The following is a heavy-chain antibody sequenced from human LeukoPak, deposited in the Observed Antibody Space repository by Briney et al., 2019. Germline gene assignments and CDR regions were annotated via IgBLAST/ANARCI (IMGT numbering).Heavy chain of an antibody. Sequence: SETLSLTCTVSGGSISSYYWSWIRQPAGKGLEWIGRIYTSGSTNYNPSLKSRVTMSVDTSKNQLSLKLSSVTAADTAVYYCARGSYYYDSSGHYYDYWGQGTLVTVSS. J-gene: IGHJ4*02. V-gene: IGHV4-4*07. CDR3: ARGSYYYDSSGHYYDY. D-gene: IGHD3-22*01. CDR1: GGSISSYY. CDR2: IYTSGST.